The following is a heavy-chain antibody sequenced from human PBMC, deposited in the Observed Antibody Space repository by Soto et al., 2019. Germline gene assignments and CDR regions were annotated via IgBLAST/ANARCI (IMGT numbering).Heavy chain of an antibody. D-gene: IGHD3-10*01. V-gene: IGHV5-51*01. CDR3: ARLIYGSSSAGYWFDP. Sequence: SGYSYTSYWIGWVRQMPGKGLEWMGIIYPGDSDTRYSPSFQGQVTISADKSISTAYLQWSSLKASDTAMYYCARLIYGSSSAGYWFDPWGQGTLVTVSS. CDR1: GYSYTSYW. J-gene: IGHJ5*02. CDR2: IYPGDSDT.